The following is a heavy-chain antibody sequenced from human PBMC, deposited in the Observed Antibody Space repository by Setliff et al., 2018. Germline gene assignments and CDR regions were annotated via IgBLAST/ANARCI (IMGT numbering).Heavy chain of an antibody. J-gene: IGHJ4*02. V-gene: IGHV3-33*08. CDR2: IWDDGGNK. D-gene: IGHD6-19*01. CDR1: KFAFDNTW. CDR3: ARRTAMAGTPRLYFDY. Sequence: GGSLRLSCAASKFAFDNTWMNWVRQAPGKGLEWVAVIWDDGGNKYHADSVKGRFTISRDNSKNTLYLQMGSLRAEDMAVYYCARRTAMAGTPRLYFDYWGQGTLVTVSS.